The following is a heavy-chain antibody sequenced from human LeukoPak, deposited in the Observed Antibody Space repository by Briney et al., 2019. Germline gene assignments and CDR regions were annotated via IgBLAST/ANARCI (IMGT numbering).Heavy chain of an antibody. D-gene: IGHD3-22*01. Sequence: PSETLSLTSTVSGGSISSSIYYWGWIRQPPGKGLEWIGGMDYRGGAFYNPSLESRVTISVDTSKHESSLKLSSVTAADTAVYYCARHRDPNYYDRRSFGLYGMDVSGQRTTVTVSS. V-gene: IGHV4-39*01. CDR2: MDYRGGA. J-gene: IGHJ6*02. CDR1: GGSISSSIYY. CDR3: ARHRDPNYYDRRSFGLYGMDV.